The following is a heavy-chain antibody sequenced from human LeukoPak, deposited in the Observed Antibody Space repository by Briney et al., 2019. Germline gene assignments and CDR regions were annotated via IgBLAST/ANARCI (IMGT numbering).Heavy chain of an antibody. CDR1: GFSFDDYA. Sequence: GGSLRLSCAASGFSFDDYAMHWVRQAPGKGLEWVSGTSWNSGSIGYADSVKGRFTISRDNAKNSLYLQMNSLRADDTAVYYCARESGSYQRYFDYWGRGTLVTVSS. V-gene: IGHV3-9*01. CDR3: ARESGSYQRYFDY. CDR2: TSWNSGSI. J-gene: IGHJ4*02. D-gene: IGHD1-26*01.